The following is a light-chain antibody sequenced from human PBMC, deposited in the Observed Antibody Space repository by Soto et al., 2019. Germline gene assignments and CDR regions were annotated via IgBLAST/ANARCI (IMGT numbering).Light chain of an antibody. Sequence: IRMTQSPSSLSASPGDRVTITCRASQGISSDLAWYQQKPGKAPKLLIYAASTLQSEIPSRFSGSGSGTEFTLTISCLQSEDFATYYCQQYYNYPLTFGGGTKVEIK. J-gene: IGKJ4*01. CDR3: QQYYNYPLT. CDR1: QGISSD. CDR2: AAS. V-gene: IGKV1-8*01.